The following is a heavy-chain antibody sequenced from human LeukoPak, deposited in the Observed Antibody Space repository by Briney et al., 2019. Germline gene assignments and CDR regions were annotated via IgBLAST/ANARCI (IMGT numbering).Heavy chain of an antibody. V-gene: IGHV4-30-4*07. CDR1: GVSISSGGYF. D-gene: IGHD1/OR15-1a*01. CDR2: IFKSGNS. Sequence: SETLSLTCVVSGVSISSGGYFWSWIRQSPGKGLESMGYIFKSGNSYYNPSLKSRITMSVDTSKNHFSLRLSSVTAADTAVYYCAKGLGEQVGRRDALEIWGQGTFVTVSS. J-gene: IGHJ3*02. CDR3: AKGLGEQVGRRDALEI.